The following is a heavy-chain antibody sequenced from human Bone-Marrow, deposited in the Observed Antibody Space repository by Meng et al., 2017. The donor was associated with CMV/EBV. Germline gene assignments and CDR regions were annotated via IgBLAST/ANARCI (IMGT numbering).Heavy chain of an antibody. D-gene: IGHD5-12*01. V-gene: IGHV4-59*01. CDR3: ARATVTGYSGRGGFDY. Sequence: SETLSLTCTVSGGSISSYYWSWIRQPPGKGLEWIGYIYYSGSTNYNPSLKSRVTISVDTSKNQFSLKLSSVTAADTAVYYCARATVTGYSGRGGFDYWGQGTLVTVSS. CDR1: GGSISSYY. J-gene: IGHJ4*02. CDR2: IYYSGST.